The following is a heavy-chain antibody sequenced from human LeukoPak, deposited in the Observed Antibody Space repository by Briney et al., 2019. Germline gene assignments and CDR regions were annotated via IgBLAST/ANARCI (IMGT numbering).Heavy chain of an antibody. D-gene: IGHD3-22*01. V-gene: IGHV3-23*01. CDR2: ISGSGGRT. CDR3: AKVGPYTYYYDSSGYYPFDY. Sequence: GGSLTLSCAASGFTFSSYAMSWVRQAPGEGLEWVSAISGSGGRTYYADSVKGRFTISRDNSKNTLYLQMNSLTAEDTAVYYCAKVGPYTYYYDSSGYYPFDYWGQGTLVTVSS. CDR1: GFTFSSYA. J-gene: IGHJ4*02.